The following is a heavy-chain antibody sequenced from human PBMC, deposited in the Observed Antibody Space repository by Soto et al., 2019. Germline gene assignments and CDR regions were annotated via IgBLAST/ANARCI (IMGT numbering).Heavy chain of an antibody. J-gene: IGHJ4*02. D-gene: IGHD6-13*01. V-gene: IGHV1-18*01. CDR1: GYTFTTYG. CDR2: ISAYSGST. CDR3: ARVFTKSSSWPYYFDY. Sequence: QVQLVQSGAEVKKPGASVKVSCKASGYTFTTYGISWVRQAPGQGLEWMGWISAYSGSTKFAQKLQGRVTMTTDTSTTTAYMELRSLTPDDTAVYYCARVFTKSSSWPYYFDYWGQGTLVTVSS.